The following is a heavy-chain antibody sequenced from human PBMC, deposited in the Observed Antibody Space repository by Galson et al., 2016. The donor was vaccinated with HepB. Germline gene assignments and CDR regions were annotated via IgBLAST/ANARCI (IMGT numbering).Heavy chain of an antibody. CDR3: AKMRSSGWSFDY. J-gene: IGHJ4*03. V-gene: IGHV5-51*01. CDR2: IYPGDSDT. Sequence: QSGAEVKKPGESLKISCKGFGYSFSSYSIGWVRQMPGKGLEWMGIIYPGDSDTRYSPSFQGQVTISADKPINTAYLQWSSLKASDTAMYYCAKMRSSGWSFDYWGQGTTVTISS. D-gene: IGHD6-13*01. CDR1: GYSFSSYS.